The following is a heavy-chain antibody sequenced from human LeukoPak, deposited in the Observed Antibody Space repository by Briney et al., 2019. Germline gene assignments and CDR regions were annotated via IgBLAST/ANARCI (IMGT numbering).Heavy chain of an antibody. CDR3: ARDRGAAGTSAFGV. D-gene: IGHD6-13*01. J-gene: IGHJ6*04. CDR1: GGSFSGHY. V-gene: IGHV4-34*01. CDR2: INHSGST. Sequence: PSETLSLTCAVYGGSFSGHYWSWIRQPPGKGLEWIGEINHSGSTNYNPSLKSRVTISVDTSKNQFSLKLSSVTAADTAVYYCARDRGAAGTSAFGVWGKGTTVTVSS.